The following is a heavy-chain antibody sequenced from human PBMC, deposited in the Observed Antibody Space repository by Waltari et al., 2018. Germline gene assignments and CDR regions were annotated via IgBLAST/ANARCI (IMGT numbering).Heavy chain of an antibody. J-gene: IGHJ4*02. V-gene: IGHV3-30-3*01. CDR2: ISNDGSNK. Sequence: QVQLVESGGGVVQPGRSLRLSCPASGFTFRSSALHWVRQAPGTGREWVAVISNDGSNKYYADSVKGRFTISRDNSKNTLYLQMNSLRAEDTAVYYCARGGATGYSSSWYEGGFDYWGQGTLVTVSS. D-gene: IGHD6-13*01. CDR3: ARGGATGYSSSWYEGGFDY. CDR1: GFTFRSSA.